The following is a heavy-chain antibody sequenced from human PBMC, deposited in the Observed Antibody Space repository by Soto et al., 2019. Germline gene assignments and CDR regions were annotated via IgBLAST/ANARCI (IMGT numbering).Heavy chain of an antibody. J-gene: IGHJ6*02. Sequence: EVQLVESGGDLVKPGGSLTLSCAASDFTFIDSWMNWVRQAPGKGLEWVGRVKTKAQGETTDYAAPVKGRFTISREDATYTLYLHMRSLKADDTAVYYCTTGSVEGVWGQGTTVTVSS. CDR3: TTGSVEGV. V-gene: IGHV3-15*07. CDR1: DFTFIDSW. D-gene: IGHD2-15*01. CDR2: VKTKAQGETT.